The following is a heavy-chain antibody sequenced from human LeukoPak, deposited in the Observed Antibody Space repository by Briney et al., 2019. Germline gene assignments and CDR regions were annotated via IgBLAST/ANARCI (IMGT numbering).Heavy chain of an antibody. V-gene: IGHV3-9*01. Sequence: GGSLRLSCEVSGLPFDDYAMNWVRQVPGRGLEWVAGISRNSGSLDYADSVKGRFTISRDNSKNSLYLEMNSLRDDDTAFYYCAKGGSGWYPFHSEYWGQGVLVTVSS. J-gene: IGHJ4*02. CDR2: ISRNSGSL. CDR1: GLPFDDYA. D-gene: IGHD6-19*01. CDR3: AKGGSGWYPFHSEY.